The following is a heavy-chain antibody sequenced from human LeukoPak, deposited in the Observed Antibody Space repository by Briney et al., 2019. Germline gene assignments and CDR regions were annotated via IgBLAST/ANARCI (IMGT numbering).Heavy chain of an antibody. CDR3: ARPGAVAGNFDY. V-gene: IGHV3-30*03. CDR1: GFTFSSYG. Sequence: GGSLRLSCAASGFTFSSYGMHWVRQAPGKGLEGVAVISYDGNHKYYADSGKGRFTISSDNSKNTLYLQMNRLRAEGTAVSYCARPGAVAGNFDYWGQGPLVTVSS. CDR2: ISYDGNHK. D-gene: IGHD6-19*01. J-gene: IGHJ4*02.